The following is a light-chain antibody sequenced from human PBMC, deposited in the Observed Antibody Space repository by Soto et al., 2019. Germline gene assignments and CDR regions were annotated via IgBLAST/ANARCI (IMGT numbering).Light chain of an antibody. V-gene: IGKV3-15*01. CDR1: LSISTN. J-gene: IGKJ4*01. CDR3: QQYNDWPRT. Sequence: EIVMTQSPATLSVSPGERATLSCRASLSISTNLASYHQKPGQTPRLLIYGAYARLSSFPARFSGSGSGTEFTRTISRLQSEDFAVYCCQQYNDWPRTFGGGTKVETK. CDR2: GAY.